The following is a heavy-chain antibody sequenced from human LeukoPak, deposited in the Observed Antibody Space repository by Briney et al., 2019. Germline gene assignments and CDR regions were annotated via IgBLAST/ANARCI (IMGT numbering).Heavy chain of an antibody. V-gene: IGHV4-30-4*01. CDR3: ARDTPETGTDAFDI. CDR1: GDSISSGDYS. D-gene: IGHD1-1*01. CDR2: IYYSGST. J-gene: IGHJ3*02. Sequence: PSETLSLTCSVSGDSISSGDYSWSWIRQPPGKGLEWIGYIYYSGSTYYNPSLKSRVTISLDTSKNQFSLKLYSVTAADTAVYYCARDTPETGTDAFDIWGQGTMVTVSS.